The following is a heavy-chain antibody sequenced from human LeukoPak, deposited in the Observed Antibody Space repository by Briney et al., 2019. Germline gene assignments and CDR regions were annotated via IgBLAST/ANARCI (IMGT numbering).Heavy chain of an antibody. V-gene: IGHV4-39*01. D-gene: IGHD1-1*01. Sequence: GSLRLSCAASGASISSSSYYWGWIRQPPGKGLEWIGNIYYSGSTYYNPSLKSRVTISVDTSKNQLSLKLSSVTAADTAVYYCARQNVGHYFHYWGQGTLVTVSS. CDR1: GASISSSSYY. CDR3: ARQNVGHYFHY. CDR2: IYYSGST. J-gene: IGHJ4*02.